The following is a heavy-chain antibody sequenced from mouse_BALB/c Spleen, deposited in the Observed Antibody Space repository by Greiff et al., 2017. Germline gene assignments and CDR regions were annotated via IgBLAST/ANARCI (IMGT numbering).Heavy chain of an antibody. J-gene: IGHJ2*01. D-gene: IGHD1-1*01. CDR2: INSNGGST. V-gene: IGHV5-6-2*01. CDR3: PRHTVDDYFDY. CDR1: GFTFSSYS. Sequence: EVKLVESGGGLVKLGGSLKLSCAASGFTFSSYSMSWVRQTPEMRLELVAAINSNGGSTYYPDTVKGRFTISRDNAKNTLYLQMSSLKSEDTALYYCPRHTVDDYFDYWGQGTTLTVSS.